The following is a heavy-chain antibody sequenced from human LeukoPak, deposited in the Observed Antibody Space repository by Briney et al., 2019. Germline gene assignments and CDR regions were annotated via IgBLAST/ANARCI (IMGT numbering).Heavy chain of an antibody. CDR1: GFIFDDYG. CDR3: ARISTTMIRGVTNWFDP. V-gene: IGHV3-20*04. J-gene: IGHJ5*02. D-gene: IGHD3-10*01. Sequence: GGSLRLSCAASGFIFDDYGMTWVRQAPGKGLEWVSGINWNGGSTGYGDSVKGRFTISRDNVKNSLYLQMNSLRAEDTALYFCARISTTMIRGVTNWFDPWGQGTLVTVSS. CDR2: INWNGGST.